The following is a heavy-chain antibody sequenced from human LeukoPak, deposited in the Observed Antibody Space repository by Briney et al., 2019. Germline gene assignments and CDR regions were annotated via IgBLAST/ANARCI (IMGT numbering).Heavy chain of an antibody. D-gene: IGHD3-3*01. V-gene: IGHV1-8*01. J-gene: IGHJ6*03. CDR3: ARGYDFWSSYYYMDV. CDR2: MNPNSGNA. CDR1: GYTFTSYD. Sequence: GASVKVSCKASGYTFTSYDINWVRQATGQGLEWMGWMNPNSGNAGYAQKFQGRVTMTRNTSISTAYMELSSLRSEDTAVYYCARGYDFWSSYYYMDVWGKGTTVTVSS.